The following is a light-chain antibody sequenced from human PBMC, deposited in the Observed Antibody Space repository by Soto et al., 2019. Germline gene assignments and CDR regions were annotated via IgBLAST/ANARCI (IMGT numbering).Light chain of an antibody. J-gene: IGKJ3*01. CDR2: AAS. V-gene: IGKV1-9*01. CDR3: QQLNSYPL. CDR1: QGISSY. Sequence: DIQLTQSPSFLSASVGDRVTITCRASQGISSYLAWYQQKPGKAPKLLIYAASTLQSGVPSRFSGSGSGTEFTLTISSLQAEDFATYYCQQLNSYPLFGPGTKVDIK.